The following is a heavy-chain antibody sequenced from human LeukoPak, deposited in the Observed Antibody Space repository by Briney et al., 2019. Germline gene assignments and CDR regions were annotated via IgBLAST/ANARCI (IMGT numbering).Heavy chain of an antibody. CDR3: AVLYSSGWPYFDY. D-gene: IGHD6-19*01. CDR1: GFTFSSYW. J-gene: IGHJ4*02. V-gene: IGHV3-74*01. CDR2: INRDGSST. Sequence: PGGSLRLSCAASGFTFSSYWMHWVRQAPGKGLVWVSRINRDGSSTSYADSVKGRFTISRDNAKNTLYLQMNSLRAEDTAVYYCAVLYSSGWPYFDYWGQGTLVTVSS.